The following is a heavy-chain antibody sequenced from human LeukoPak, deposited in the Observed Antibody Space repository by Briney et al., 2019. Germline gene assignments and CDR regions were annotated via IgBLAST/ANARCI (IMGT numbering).Heavy chain of an antibody. CDR2: IYYSGST. D-gene: IGHD1-26*01. CDR1: GGSINSSSYY. V-gene: IGHV4-39*07. J-gene: IGHJ3*02. Sequence: KPSETLSLTCTVSGGSINSSSYYWGWIRQPPGKGLEWIGNIYYSGSTYYNPSLKSRVTISVDTSKNQFSLKLNSVTAADTAVYYCARDTGSFPHVSFDIRGQGTMVTVSS. CDR3: ARDTGSFPHVSFDI.